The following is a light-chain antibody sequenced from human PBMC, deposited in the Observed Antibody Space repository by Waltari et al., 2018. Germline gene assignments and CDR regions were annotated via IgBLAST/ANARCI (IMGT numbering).Light chain of an antibody. CDR3: QQRRNRGGFS. CDR1: HSVGIH. J-gene: IGKJ3*01. CDR2: DAS. V-gene: IGKV3-11*01. Sequence: DMVLPQAPATLSLFSGVSATLSCRASHSVGIHLAWYQQKPGQAPRLLMHDASNRAIGIPARFSGRGSGTDFTLTISSLEPEDFAVYYCQQRRNRGGFSFGPGTRVDI.